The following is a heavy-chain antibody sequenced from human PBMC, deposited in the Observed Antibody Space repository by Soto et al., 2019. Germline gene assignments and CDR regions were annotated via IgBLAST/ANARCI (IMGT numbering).Heavy chain of an antibody. CDR3: AHRASGIKEGIFDY. CDR1: GFSLSTNGVG. Sequence: SGPTLVNPTQTLTLTCTFSGFSLSTNGVGVGWIRQPPGKALEWLALIYWDDDERYSPSLKSRLTITKDTSKNQVVLTMTNMDPVDTATYYCAHRASGIKEGIFDYWGQGTLVTVSS. CDR2: IYWDDDE. V-gene: IGHV2-5*02. D-gene: IGHD1-26*01. J-gene: IGHJ4*02.